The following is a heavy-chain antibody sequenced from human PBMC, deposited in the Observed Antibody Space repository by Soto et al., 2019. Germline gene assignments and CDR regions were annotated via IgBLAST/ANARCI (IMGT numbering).Heavy chain of an antibody. D-gene: IGHD3-9*01. V-gene: IGHV3-23*01. Sequence: PGGSLRLSCAASGFTFDDYTMHWVRQAPGKGLEWVSAISGSGGSTYYADSVKGRFTISRDNSKNTLYLQMNSLRAEDTAVYYCAKGDYDISTGYQNWFDPWGQGTLVTVSS. J-gene: IGHJ5*02. CDR3: AKGDYDISTGYQNWFDP. CDR1: GFTFDDYT. CDR2: ISGSGGST.